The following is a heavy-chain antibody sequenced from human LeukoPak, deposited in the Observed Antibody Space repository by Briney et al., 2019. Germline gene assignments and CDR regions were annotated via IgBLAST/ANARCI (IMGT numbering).Heavy chain of an antibody. Sequence: SETLSLTCAVYGGSFSGYYWSWIRQPPGKGLEWIGEINHSGSTNYNPSLKSRVTISVDTSKNQFSLKLSSVTAADTAEYYCARGFTLIYSSGWHRATQLDYWGQGTLVTVSS. J-gene: IGHJ4*02. CDR2: INHSGST. CDR3: ARGFTLIYSSGWHRATQLDY. D-gene: IGHD6-19*01. CDR1: GGSFSGYY. V-gene: IGHV4-34*01.